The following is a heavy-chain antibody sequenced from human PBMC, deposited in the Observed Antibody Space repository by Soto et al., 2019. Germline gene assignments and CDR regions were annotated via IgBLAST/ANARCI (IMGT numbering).Heavy chain of an antibody. V-gene: IGHV4-39*01. CDR1: GGSVTNSSYY. D-gene: IGHD4-17*01. CDR2: VYYRGRS. CDR3: VGQRTTVLTQAYFDY. Sequence: LSLPCTVSGGSVTNSSYYWGWIRQSPGEGLEWIGSVYYRGRSYSKSSVKSRVTISVDTSKNQFSLNFNSVTASDTALYYCVGQRTTVLTQAYFDYWGPGALVTVSS. J-gene: IGHJ4*02.